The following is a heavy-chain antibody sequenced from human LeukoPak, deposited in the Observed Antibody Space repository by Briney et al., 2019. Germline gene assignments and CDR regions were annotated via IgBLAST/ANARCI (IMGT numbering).Heavy chain of an antibody. CDR3: ARDLRL. V-gene: IGHV3-21*01. CDR1: GFTFSSFS. CDR2: ITSSSNYI. J-gene: IGHJ4*02. Sequence: PGGSLRLSCAASGFTFSSFSMNWVRQAPGKGLELVSSITSSSNYIYYASSVRGRFTISRDNAKNSLYLQMNSLRAEDTAVYYCARDLRLWGQGTLVTVSS.